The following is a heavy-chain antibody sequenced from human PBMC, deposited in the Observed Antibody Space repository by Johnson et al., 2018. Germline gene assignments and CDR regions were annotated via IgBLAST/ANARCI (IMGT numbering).Heavy chain of an antibody. CDR1: GFTFSSYD. V-gene: IGHV3-9*01. J-gene: IGHJ6*02. CDR3: ARGGGYYYGMDV. CDR2: ISWNSGSI. Sequence: VQLVQSGGGLVQXGGSLRLXCAASGFTFSSYDMHWVRQAPGKGLEWVSGISWNSGSIGYADSVKGRFTISRDNAKNSLYLQMNSLRAEDTAVYYCARGGGYYYGMDVWGQGTTVTVSS.